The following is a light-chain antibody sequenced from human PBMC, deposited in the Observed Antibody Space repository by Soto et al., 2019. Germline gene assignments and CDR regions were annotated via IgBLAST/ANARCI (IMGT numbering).Light chain of an antibody. CDR2: DVY. CDR1: SSDVGSYNY. V-gene: IGLV2-11*01. Sequence: QSALTQPRSVSGSPGQSVTISCTGTSSDVGSYNYVSWYQQHPGKAPKLMIYDVYKWPSGVPDRFSGSKSGNTASLTISGLQAEDEADYYCCSYAGSYTDVFGTGTKLTVL. CDR3: CSYAGSYTDV. J-gene: IGLJ1*01.